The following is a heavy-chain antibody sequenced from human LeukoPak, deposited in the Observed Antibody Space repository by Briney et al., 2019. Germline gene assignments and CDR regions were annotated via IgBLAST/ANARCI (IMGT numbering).Heavy chain of an antibody. J-gene: IGHJ6*03. CDR1: GFTVSFNY. CDR3: ARAQWRTYSYYYMDV. CDR2: IYSGGST. Sequence: GWSLRLSCAASGFTVSFNYMSWVRQAPGKGLEWISVIYSGGSTYYPASVKGRFTISRDDSKNTLYLQMNSLRAEDTAIYYCARAQWRTYSYYYMDVWGKGTTVTVSS. V-gene: IGHV3-53*01. D-gene: IGHD6-19*01.